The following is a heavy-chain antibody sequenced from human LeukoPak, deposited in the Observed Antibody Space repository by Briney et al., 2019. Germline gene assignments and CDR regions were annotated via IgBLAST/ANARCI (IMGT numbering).Heavy chain of an antibody. CDR2: ISYDGSNK. CDR3: AKAPRGSYSYFDY. V-gene: IGHV3-30*18. D-gene: IGHD1-26*01. Sequence: GGSLRLSCAASGFTFSSYGMSWVRQAPGKGLEWVAVISYDGSNKYYADSVKGRFTISRDNSKNTLYLQMNSLRAEDTAVYYCAKAPRGSYSYFDYWGQGTLVTVSS. CDR1: GFTFSSYG. J-gene: IGHJ4*02.